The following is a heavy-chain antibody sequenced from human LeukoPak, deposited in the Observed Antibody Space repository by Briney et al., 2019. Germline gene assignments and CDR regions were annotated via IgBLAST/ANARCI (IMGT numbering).Heavy chain of an antibody. CDR3: ARGMVRGEGVAY. V-gene: IGHV4-30-4*01. CDR2: IYYSGST. Sequence: PSQTLSLTCTVSGGSISSGDYYWSWIRQPPGKGLEWIGYIYYSGSTYYNPSLKSRVTVSVDTSKNQFSLKLSSVTAADTAVYYCARGMVRGEGVAYWGQGTLVTVSS. D-gene: IGHD3-10*01. J-gene: IGHJ4*02. CDR1: GGSISSGDYY.